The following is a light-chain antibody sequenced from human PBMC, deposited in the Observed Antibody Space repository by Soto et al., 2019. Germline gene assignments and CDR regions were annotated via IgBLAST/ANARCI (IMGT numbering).Light chain of an antibody. CDR3: QQYNSYPWT. V-gene: IGKV1-5*03. CDR2: KAS. CDR1: QSISSW. Sequence: IQMTQSPSTLSASVGDRVTITCRASQSISSWLDWYQQKPGKAPKLLIYKASSLESGVPSRFRGSGSWTEFTLTISSLQPDDFATYYCQQYNSYPWTFGQGTKVEIK. J-gene: IGKJ1*01.